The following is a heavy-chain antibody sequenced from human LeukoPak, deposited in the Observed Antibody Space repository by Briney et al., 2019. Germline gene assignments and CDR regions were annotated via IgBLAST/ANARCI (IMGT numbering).Heavy chain of an antibody. V-gene: IGHV1-69*04. CDR2: IIPILGIA. D-gene: IGHD3-3*01. CDR1: GGSFSSYA. CDR3: ARGFRIFGVVTAIFDY. Sequence: SVKVSCKASGGSFSSYAISWVRQAPGQGLEWMGRIIPILGIANYAQKFQGRVTITADKSTSTAYMELSSLRSEDTAVYYCARGFRIFGVVTAIFDYWGQGTLVTVSS. J-gene: IGHJ4*02.